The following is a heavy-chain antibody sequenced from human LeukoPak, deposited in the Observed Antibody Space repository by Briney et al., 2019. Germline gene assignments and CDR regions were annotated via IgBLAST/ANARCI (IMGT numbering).Heavy chain of an antibody. J-gene: IGHJ3*02. Sequence: GGSLRLSCVASGFTFSTYGMSWVRQAPGKGLEWVSSISSSSSYIYYADSVKGRFTISRDNSKNTLYLQMNSLRAEDTAVYYCAKRLGRPDAFDIWGQGTMVTVSS. V-gene: IGHV3-23*01. D-gene: IGHD3-10*01. CDR1: GFTFSTYG. CDR3: AKRLGRPDAFDI. CDR2: ISSSSSYI.